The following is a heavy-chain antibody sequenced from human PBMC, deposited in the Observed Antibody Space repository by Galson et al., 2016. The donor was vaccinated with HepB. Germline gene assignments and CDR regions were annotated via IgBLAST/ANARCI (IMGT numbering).Heavy chain of an antibody. CDR1: GFTFNSYS. CDR3: ARGRGGYSSDSSAYYYSWYFDL. CDR2: ISIGSTTI. V-gene: IGHV3-48*02. D-gene: IGHD3-22*01. Sequence: SLRLSCAASGFTFNSYSMNWVRQAPGKGLEWVSYISIGSTTIYYADSVKGRFTISRDSAKNSLFLQMNSLGDEDTAVYYCARGRGGYSSDSSAYYYSWYFDLWGRGTLVTVSS. J-gene: IGHJ2*01.